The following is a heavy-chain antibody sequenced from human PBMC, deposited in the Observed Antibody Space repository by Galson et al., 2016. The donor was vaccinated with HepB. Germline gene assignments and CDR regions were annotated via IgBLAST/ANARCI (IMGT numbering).Heavy chain of an antibody. D-gene: IGHD1-1*01. CDR2: ISVKNGNT. CDR1: GYTFPDYG. CDR3: ARDRAYTWPEVHMFYDYGMDV. Sequence: SVKVSCKASGYTFPDYGVTWVRQAPGQGLEWMGWISVKNGNTKYTQKLQGRVTMTTDTSTSTAYMELRSLRSDDTAIYYCARDRAYTWPEVHMFYDYGMDVWGQGTTV. V-gene: IGHV1-18*04. J-gene: IGHJ6*02.